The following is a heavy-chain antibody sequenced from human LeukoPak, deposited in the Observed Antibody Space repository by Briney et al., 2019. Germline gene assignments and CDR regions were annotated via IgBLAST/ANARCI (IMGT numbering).Heavy chain of an antibody. CDR1: GFTFSSYA. J-gene: IGHJ4*02. D-gene: IGHD3-3*01. V-gene: IGHV3-23*01. CDR2: ISGSGGST. CDR3: AKEGDYDFWSGYFHY. Sequence: GGSLRLSCAASGFTFSSYAMSWVRQAPGKGLEWVSAISGSGGSTYYADSVRGRFTISRDNSKNTLYLQMNSLTAEDTAVYYCAKEGDYDFWSGYFHYWGQGTLVTVSS.